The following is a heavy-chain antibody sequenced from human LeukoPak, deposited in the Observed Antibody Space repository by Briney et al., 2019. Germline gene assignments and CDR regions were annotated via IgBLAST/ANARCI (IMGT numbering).Heavy chain of an antibody. CDR1: GGSISSGGYY. CDR3: AREGHSSGTDY. J-gene: IGHJ4*02. Sequence: SQTLSLTCTVSGGSISSGGYYWSWIRQHPGKGLEWIGYIYYSGSTYYNPSLKSRVTISVDRSKNQFSLKLSSVTAADTAVYYCAREGHSSGTDYWGQGTLVTVSS. V-gene: IGHV4-31*03. D-gene: IGHD3-22*01. CDR2: IYYSGST.